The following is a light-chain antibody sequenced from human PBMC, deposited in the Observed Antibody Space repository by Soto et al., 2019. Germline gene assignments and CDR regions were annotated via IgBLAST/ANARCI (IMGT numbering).Light chain of an antibody. CDR1: QIVTVNS. J-gene: IGKJ3*01. V-gene: IGKV3-20*01. Sequence: DILLTQSPCTLSLSPGEGVTLSCRASQIVTVNSLAWYQQKPGQAPRLLIYAASTRAAAVPDRFTGSGSGTEFALTISRLEPEDFGVYYCQQYGDSPLTSGPGTKVDI. CDR2: AAS. CDR3: QQYGDSPLT.